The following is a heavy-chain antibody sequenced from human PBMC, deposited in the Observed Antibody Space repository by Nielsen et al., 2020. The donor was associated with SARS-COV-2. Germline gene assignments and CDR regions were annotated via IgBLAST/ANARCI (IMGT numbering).Heavy chain of an antibody. D-gene: IGHD5-24*01. CDR3: AGPLEFDY. J-gene: IGHJ4*02. CDR2: ISYDGSNK. CDR1: GFTFSSYG. V-gene: IGHV3-30*03. Sequence: GESLKISCAASGFTFSSYGMHWVRQAPGKGLAWVAVISYDGSNKYYADSVKGRFTISRDNAKNSLYLQMNSLRAEDTALYHCAGPLEFDYWGQGTLVTVSS.